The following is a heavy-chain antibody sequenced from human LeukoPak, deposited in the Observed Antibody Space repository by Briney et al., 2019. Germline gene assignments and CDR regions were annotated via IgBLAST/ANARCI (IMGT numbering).Heavy chain of an antibody. Sequence: ASVKVSCKATGYTFTGYYIYWVRQAPGQGPQWMGWINPDSGGTKYAQKFQGRVTMTRDTSISTAYMELSRLTSDDTAVYYCAGSYSSSWDRPPHYWGQGTLVTVSS. V-gene: IGHV1-2*02. CDR1: GYTFTGYY. J-gene: IGHJ4*02. CDR2: INPDSGGT. CDR3: AGSYSSSWDRPPHY. D-gene: IGHD6-13*01.